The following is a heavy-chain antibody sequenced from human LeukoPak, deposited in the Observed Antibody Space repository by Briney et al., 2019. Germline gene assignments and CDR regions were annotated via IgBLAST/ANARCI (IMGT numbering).Heavy chain of an antibody. Sequence: ASVNVSCKASGYSFTGYYMHWVRQAPGQGLEWMGWINPNSGGTNYAQNFQGRVTMTRDTSISTAYMELSRLRSDDTAVYYCARVRGTGWDYFDYWGQGTLVSVSS. D-gene: IGHD1-14*01. CDR3: ARVRGTGWDYFDY. V-gene: IGHV1-2*02. CDR1: GYSFTGYY. CDR2: INPNSGGT. J-gene: IGHJ4*02.